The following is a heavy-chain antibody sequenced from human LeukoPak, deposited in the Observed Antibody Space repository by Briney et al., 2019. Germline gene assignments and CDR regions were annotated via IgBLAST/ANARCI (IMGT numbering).Heavy chain of an antibody. V-gene: IGHV3-74*01. CDR3: ASVWVDR. J-gene: IGHJ5*02. CDR1: GFTFSSYS. Sequence: PGRSLRLSCAASGFTFSSYSMHWVRQAPGKGLVWVSRINSDGSSTSYADSVKGRFTISRDNAKNTLYLQLNRLRAEDTAVYYCASVWVDRWGQATLVTVSA. CDR2: INSDGSST.